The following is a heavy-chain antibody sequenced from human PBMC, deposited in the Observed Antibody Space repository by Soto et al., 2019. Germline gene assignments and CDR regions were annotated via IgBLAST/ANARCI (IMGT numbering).Heavy chain of an antibody. J-gene: IGHJ4*02. D-gene: IGHD2-2*01. Sequence: SETLSLTCTVSGGSISSSSFHWGWIRQPPGKGLEWIGSIHYSGSTYYSPSLKSRVTISVDTSKNQFSLKLSSVTAADTAVYYCARDYCSGTTCYEFDYWGQGTQVPVSS. CDR1: GGSISSSSFH. V-gene: IGHV4-39*02. CDR2: IHYSGST. CDR3: ARDYCSGTTCYEFDY.